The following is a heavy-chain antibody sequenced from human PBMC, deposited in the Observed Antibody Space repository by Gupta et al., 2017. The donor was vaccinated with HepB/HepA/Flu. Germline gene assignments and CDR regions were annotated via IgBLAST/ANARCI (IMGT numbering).Heavy chain of an antibody. Sequence: VQLLESGGGLLQPGGSLSLSCVGSGFPLGTNPVTWVRQATGKGLEWVSSINFRGYKTYYGDSVKGLFTISRDNSKNIVYLLMSQVRVDDTAVYYCARSPPGSTWSPLDYWGQGTLVTVSS. CDR3: ARSPPGSTWSPLDY. D-gene: IGHD6-13*01. J-gene: IGHJ4*02. CDR2: INFRGYKT. V-gene: IGHV3-23*01. CDR1: GFPLGTNP.